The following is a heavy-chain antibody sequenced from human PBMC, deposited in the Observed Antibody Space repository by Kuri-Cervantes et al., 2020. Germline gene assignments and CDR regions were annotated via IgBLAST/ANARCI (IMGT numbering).Heavy chain of an antibody. CDR2: IWSDGSIQ. CDR1: GFTFSSYA. V-gene: IGHV3-33*01. J-gene: IGHJ4*02. Sequence: GESLKISCAASGFTFSSYAMHWVRQAPGKGLEWVAVIWSDGSIQFYADSVKGRFIVSRDNFKNTTHLEMLGLRVEDTARYYCARDGATRGIDFWGQGTQVTVSS. D-gene: IGHD2-2*01. CDR3: ARDGATRGIDF.